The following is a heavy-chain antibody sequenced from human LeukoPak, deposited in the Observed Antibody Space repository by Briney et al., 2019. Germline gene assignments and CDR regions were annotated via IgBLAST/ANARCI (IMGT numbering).Heavy chain of an antibody. CDR1: DYSINSGYY. J-gene: IGHJ6*03. Sequence: SETLSLTCTVSDYSINSGYYWSWIRQPPGKGLEWIGEINHSGSTNYNPSLKSRVTISVDTSKNQFSLKLSSVTAADTAVYYCARQRPTEYSSGWHYYYYMDVWGKGTTVTISS. D-gene: IGHD6-19*01. V-gene: IGHV4-34*01. CDR2: INHSGST. CDR3: ARQRPTEYSSGWHYYYYMDV.